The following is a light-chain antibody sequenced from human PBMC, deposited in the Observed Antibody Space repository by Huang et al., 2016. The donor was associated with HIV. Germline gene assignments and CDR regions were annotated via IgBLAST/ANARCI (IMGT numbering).Light chain of an antibody. CDR3: QHFSTPLT. J-gene: IGKJ4*01. CDR2: DAS. V-gene: IGKV3-11*01. CDR1: QSVSSY. Sequence: EIVLTQSPATLSLSPGERATLSCRASQSVSSYLAWYQQKPGQAPRLLIYDASNRATGIPARFGGSGSWTDYTLTISSLEPEDFAVYYCQHFSTPLTFGGGTKVEIK.